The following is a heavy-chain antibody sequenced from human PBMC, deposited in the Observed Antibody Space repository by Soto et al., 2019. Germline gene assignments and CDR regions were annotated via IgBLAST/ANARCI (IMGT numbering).Heavy chain of an antibody. V-gene: IGHV1-2*02. J-gene: IGHJ5*02. CDR2: INPNNGAT. D-gene: IGHD1-1*01. CDR3: ASHDPGARFDP. CDR1: GYTFKSYD. Sequence: QVQLVQSGAEVKEPGASVTVSCKASGYTFKSYDVMWVRKAPGQGLEWMGWINPNNGATHYGLSFQGGVTMTRDTSISTAYMELSSLRSDDTAVYYCASHDPGARFDPWGQGTLVIVSS.